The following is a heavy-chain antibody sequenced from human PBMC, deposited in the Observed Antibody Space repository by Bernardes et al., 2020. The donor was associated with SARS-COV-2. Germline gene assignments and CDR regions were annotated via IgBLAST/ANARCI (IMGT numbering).Heavy chain of an antibody. CDR2: FDPQHGET. CDR1: GNTVSELV. J-gene: IGHJ6*02. Sequence: ASVKVSCKVSGNTVSELVMHWVRQTPAKRLEWMGGFDPQHGETIYAQMFQGRVTVTEDTSTDTAHMELSSLRSEDTAVYYCATGGRYHGLDVWGQGTTVTVSS. CDR3: ATGGRYHGLDV. D-gene: IGHD3-16*02. V-gene: IGHV1-24*01.